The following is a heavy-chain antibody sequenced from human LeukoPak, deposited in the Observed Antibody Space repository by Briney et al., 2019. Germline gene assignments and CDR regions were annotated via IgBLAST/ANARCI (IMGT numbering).Heavy chain of an antibody. V-gene: IGHV1-8*01. D-gene: IGHD3-10*01. J-gene: IGHJ6*03. CDR1: GYTFTSYD. CDR3: ARVGGFGELSYDYYYYYYMDV. CDR2: MNPNSGNT. Sequence: GASVKVSCKASGYTFTSYDINWVRQATGQGLEWMGWMNPNSGNTGYAQKSQGRVTMTRNTSISTAYMELSSLRSEDSAVYYCARVGGFGELSYDYYYYYYMDVWGKGTTVTVSS.